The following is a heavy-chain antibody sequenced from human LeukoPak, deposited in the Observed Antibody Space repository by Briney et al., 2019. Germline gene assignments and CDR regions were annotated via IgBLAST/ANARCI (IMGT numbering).Heavy chain of an antibody. V-gene: IGHV1-69*05. CDR3: ARVLSPEGSEDY. D-gene: IGHD2/OR15-2a*01. CDR1: GGTFSSYA. Sequence: GASVEVSCKASGGTFSSYAISWVRQAPGQGLEWMGGIIPIFGTANYAQKFQGRVTITTDESTSTAYMELSSLRSEDTAVYYCARVLSPEGSEDYWGQGTLVTVSS. CDR2: IIPIFGTA. J-gene: IGHJ4*02.